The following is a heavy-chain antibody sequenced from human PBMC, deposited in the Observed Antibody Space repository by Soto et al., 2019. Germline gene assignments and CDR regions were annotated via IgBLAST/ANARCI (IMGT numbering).Heavy chain of an antibody. CDR1: GGTFSSYA. V-gene: IGHV1-69*13. J-gene: IGHJ6*02. Sequence: SVKVSCKASGGTFSSYAISWVRQAPGQGLEWMGGIIPIFGTANYAQKFQGRVTITADESTSTAYMELSSLRSEDTAVYYCARDNGDPGGLDVWGQGTTVTVSS. CDR2: IIPIFGTA. D-gene: IGHD4-17*01. CDR3: ARDNGDPGGLDV.